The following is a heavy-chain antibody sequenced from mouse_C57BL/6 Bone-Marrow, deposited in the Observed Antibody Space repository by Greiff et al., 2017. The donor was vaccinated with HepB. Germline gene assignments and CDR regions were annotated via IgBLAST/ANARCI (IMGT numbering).Heavy chain of an antibody. CDR1: GYTFTSYW. J-gene: IGHJ4*01. CDR3: ARWKSNYEVFYAMDY. Sequence: VQLQQSGAELVKPGASVKLSCKASGYTFTSYWMHWVKQRPGQGLEWIGMIHPNSGSTNYNEKFKSKATLTVDKSSSTAYMQLSSLTSEDSAVYYCARWKSNYEVFYAMDYWGQGTSVTVSS. V-gene: IGHV1-64*01. D-gene: IGHD2-5*01. CDR2: IHPNSGST.